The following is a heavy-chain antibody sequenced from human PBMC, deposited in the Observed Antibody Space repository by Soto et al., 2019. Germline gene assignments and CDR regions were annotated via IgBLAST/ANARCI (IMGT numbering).Heavy chain of an antibody. Sequence: PSDTLSLPCAVYGGPFSCYYLLWLRQPPGKGLEWIGEINHSGSTNYNPSLKSRVTISVDTSKNQFSLKLSSVTAADTAVYYRATGNSSGWLDYWGQGTLVTVSS. CDR2: INHSGST. CDR3: ATGNSSGWLDY. CDR1: GGPFSCYY. D-gene: IGHD6-19*01. J-gene: IGHJ4*02. V-gene: IGHV4-34*01.